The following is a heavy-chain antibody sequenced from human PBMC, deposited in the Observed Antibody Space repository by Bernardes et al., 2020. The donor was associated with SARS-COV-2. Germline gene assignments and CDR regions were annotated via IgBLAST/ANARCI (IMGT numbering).Heavy chain of an antibody. D-gene: IGHD5-18*01. Sequence: GGSLRLSCAASGFTFSSYAMSWVRQAPGKGLEWVSAISGSGGSTYYADAVKGRFTISRDNSKNTLSLHMNSLRAEETAVYYCAKGMKYSYDPSFDYWGQGTLVTVSS. J-gene: IGHJ4*02. CDR1: GFTFSSYA. V-gene: IGHV3-23*01. CDR2: ISGSGGST. CDR3: AKGMKYSYDPSFDY.